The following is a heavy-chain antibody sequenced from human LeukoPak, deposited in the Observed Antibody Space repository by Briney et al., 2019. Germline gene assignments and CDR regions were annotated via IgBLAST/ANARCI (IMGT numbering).Heavy chain of an antibody. V-gene: IGHV3-30*18. CDR1: GFTFSSYG. CDR3: AKPYYYDSSGYAPNDY. J-gene: IGHJ4*02. CDR2: ISYDGSNK. D-gene: IGHD3-22*01. Sequence: PGRSLRLSCAASGFTFSSYGMHWVRQAPGKGLEWVAVISYDGSNKYYADSVKGRFTISRDNSKNTLYLQMNSLRAEDTAVYYCAKPYYYDSSGYAPNDYWGQGTLVTVSS.